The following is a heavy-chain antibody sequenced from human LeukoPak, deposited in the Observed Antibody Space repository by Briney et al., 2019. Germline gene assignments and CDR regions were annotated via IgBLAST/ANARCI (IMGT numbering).Heavy chain of an antibody. D-gene: IGHD3-10*01. V-gene: IGHV1-2*02. CDR1: GYSFTGYY. CDR3: ASGYSGSGSYLDY. J-gene: IGHJ4*02. CDR2: INPNSGGT. Sequence: ASVKVSCKASGYSFTGYYLYWVRQAPGQGLEWMGWINPNSGGTSYAQKFQGRVTMIRDTSVSTAYMELGRLRSDGTAVYYCASGYSGSGSYLDYWGQGTLVTVSS.